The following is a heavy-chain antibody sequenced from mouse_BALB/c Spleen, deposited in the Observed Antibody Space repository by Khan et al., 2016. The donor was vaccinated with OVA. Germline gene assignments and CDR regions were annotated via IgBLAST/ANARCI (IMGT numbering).Heavy chain of an antibody. Sequence: EVQLVESGPGLVKPSQSRSLTCTVTGYSITTDDVRNWLRQFPGNKLEWMGFISYSGTTKYNPSLKSRISITRDKSKNQLFLQLKSVTTEDTARYDCVRVSGGDFDYWGQGTTLTVSS. D-gene: IGHD4-1*01. V-gene: IGHV3-2*02. CDR3: VRVSGGDFDY. CDR2: ISYSGTT. CDR1: GYSITTDDV. J-gene: IGHJ2*01.